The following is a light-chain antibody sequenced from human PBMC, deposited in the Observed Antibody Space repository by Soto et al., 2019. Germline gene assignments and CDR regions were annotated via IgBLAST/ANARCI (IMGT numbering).Light chain of an antibody. J-gene: IGKJ4*01. V-gene: IGKV3-11*01. CDR1: QSVSSY. CDR2: DAS. CDR3: QQRSDWPST. Sequence: EIVLTQSPATLSLSPGERATLSCSASQSVSSYLAWYQKKPGQAPRLLIYDASNSATGIPARFSGSGSGTDFTLTISSLDPEDFAVYYCQQRSDWPSTFGEGTSVEIK.